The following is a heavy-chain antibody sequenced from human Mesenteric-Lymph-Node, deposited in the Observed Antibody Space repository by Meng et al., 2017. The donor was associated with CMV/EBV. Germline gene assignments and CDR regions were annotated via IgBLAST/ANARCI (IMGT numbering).Heavy chain of an antibody. CDR2: IYSGGST. D-gene: IGHD2-2*01. Sequence: GESLKISCAASGFTVSSNYMSWVRQAPGKGLEWVSVIYSGGSTYYANSVKGRFTISRDNSKNTLYLQMNSLRAEDTAVYYCARDSGYCSSTSCYLVSDYWGQGTLVTVSS. J-gene: IGHJ4*02. V-gene: IGHV3-53*01. CDR1: GFTVSSNY. CDR3: ARDSGYCSSTSCYLVSDY.